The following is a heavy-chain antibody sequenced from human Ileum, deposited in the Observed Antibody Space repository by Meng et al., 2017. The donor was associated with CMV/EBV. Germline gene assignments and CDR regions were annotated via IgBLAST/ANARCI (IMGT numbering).Heavy chain of an antibody. Sequence: QVQLLQSGVEVKKPGASVKVSCKASGYTYTNYGISWVRQAPGQGLEWIGWVSAYDGDTNYAQKVKGRVTMTTDTSTTTAYMELRSLRSDDTAIYYCARVTNPEYFEHWGQGTLVTVSS. V-gene: IGHV1-18*04. J-gene: IGHJ1*01. CDR3: ARVTNPEYFEH. CDR2: VSAYDGDT. CDR1: GYTYTNYG.